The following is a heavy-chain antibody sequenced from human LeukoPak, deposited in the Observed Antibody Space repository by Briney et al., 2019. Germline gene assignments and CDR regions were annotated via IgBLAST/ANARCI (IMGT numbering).Heavy chain of an antibody. V-gene: IGHV4-34*01. D-gene: IGHD2-2*01. Sequence: SETLTLTCALYGGCLSGYHWTWIRQPPGKGLEWIGESTHTGNTNYNPSLKSRVTISADTSKTQFSLKLSSVTAADTAVYYCARGNLVVVAAANRAHSYMDVWAKGTTVTVSS. J-gene: IGHJ6*03. CDR2: STHTGNT. CDR3: ARGNLVVVAAANRAHSYMDV. CDR1: GGCLSGYH.